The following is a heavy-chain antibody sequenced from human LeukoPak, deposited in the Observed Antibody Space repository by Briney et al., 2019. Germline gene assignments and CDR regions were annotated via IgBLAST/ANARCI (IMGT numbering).Heavy chain of an antibody. CDR2: ISYDGSKK. CDR1: GFTFSSYA. V-gene: IGHV3-30-3*01. Sequence: GGSLRLSCAASGFTFSSYAIHWVRQAPGEGLEWVAVISYDGSKKYYADSVKGRFTISRDNSKNTLYLQMNSLRTEDTAVYYCVRDPEQQTRYFHYWGQGTLVTVSS. D-gene: IGHD1-14*01. CDR3: VRDPEQQTRYFHY. J-gene: IGHJ1*01.